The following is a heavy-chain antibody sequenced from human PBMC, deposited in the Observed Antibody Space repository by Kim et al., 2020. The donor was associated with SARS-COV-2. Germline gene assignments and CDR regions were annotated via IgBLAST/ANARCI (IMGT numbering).Heavy chain of an antibody. Sequence: GGSLRLSCAASGFTFSSYAMHWVRQAPGKGLEWVAVISYDGSNKYYADSVKGRFTISRDNSKNTLYLQMNSLRAEDTAVYYCARGQLWSPAPFDYWGQGT. D-gene: IGHD5-18*01. CDR1: GFTFSSYA. J-gene: IGHJ4*02. CDR3: ARGQLWSPAPFDY. V-gene: IGHV3-30*04. CDR2: ISYDGSNK.